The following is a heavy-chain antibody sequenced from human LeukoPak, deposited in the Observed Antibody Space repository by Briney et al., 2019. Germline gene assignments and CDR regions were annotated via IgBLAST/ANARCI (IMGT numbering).Heavy chain of an antibody. V-gene: IGHV4-39*01. CDR3: ARLDSGSYYVDY. Sequence: SETLYLTCTVSGGSISSSSYYWGWIRQPPGKGLEWIGSIYYSGSTYYNPSLKSRVTISVDTSKNQFSLKLSSVTAADTAVYYCARLDSGSYYVDYWGQGTLVTVSS. CDR1: GGSISSSSYY. D-gene: IGHD1-26*01. CDR2: IYYSGST. J-gene: IGHJ4*02.